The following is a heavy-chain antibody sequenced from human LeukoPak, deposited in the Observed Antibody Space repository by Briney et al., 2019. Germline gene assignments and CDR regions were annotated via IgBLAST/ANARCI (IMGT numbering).Heavy chain of an antibody. Sequence: SETLSLTGAVSGYSISCGYYWGWIRQPPGKGLEWIGSIYHSGSTYYNPSLKSRVTISLDTSKNQFSLNLSSVTAADTAVYYCARDYIPPIVVVTAGWFDPWGQGTLVTVSS. D-gene: IGHD2-21*02. CDR1: GYSISCGYY. J-gene: IGHJ5*02. V-gene: IGHV4-38-2*02. CDR3: ARDYIPPIVVVTAGWFDP. CDR2: IYHSGST.